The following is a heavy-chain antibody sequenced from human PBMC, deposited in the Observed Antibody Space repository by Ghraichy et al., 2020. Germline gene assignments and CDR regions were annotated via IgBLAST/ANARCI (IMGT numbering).Heavy chain of an antibody. V-gene: IGHV1-46*03. CDR1: GYSFITYY. J-gene: IGHJ4*02. D-gene: IGHD2-15*01. CDR3: AREPVRVVVAGTTTRGLSDY. CDR2: INPSDGRT. Sequence: ASVKVSCKAFGYSFITYYMHWVRQAPGQGLEWMGFINPSDGRTTYAQNFQGRITMTRDTSTSTVFMELSSLSSEDTAVYYCAREPVRVVVAGTTTRGLSDYWGQGTRVTVSS.